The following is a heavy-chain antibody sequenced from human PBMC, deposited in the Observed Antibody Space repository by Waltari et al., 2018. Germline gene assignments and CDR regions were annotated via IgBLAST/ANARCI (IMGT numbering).Heavy chain of an antibody. CDR3: ARGLYPNRGAFDI. CDR1: GGSFSGYN. V-gene: IGHV4-34*01. J-gene: IGHJ3*02. CDR2: INHSGST. Sequence: QVQLQQWGAGLLKPSETLSLTCAVYGGSFSGYNWSWIRQPPGKGLEWIGEINHSGSTNYNPSLNSRVTISVDTSKNQFSLKLSSVTAADTAVYYCARGLYPNRGAFDIWGQGTMVTVSS.